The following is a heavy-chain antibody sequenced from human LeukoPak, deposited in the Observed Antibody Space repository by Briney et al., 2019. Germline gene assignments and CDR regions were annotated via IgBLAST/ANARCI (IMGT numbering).Heavy chain of an antibody. CDR3: ARDKYLGYCSGGSCYFLKYYFDY. V-gene: IGHV4-34*01. J-gene: IGHJ4*02. CDR1: GGSFSGYY. CDR2: INHSGST. D-gene: IGHD2-15*01. Sequence: SETLSLTCALYGGSFSGYYWSWIRQPPGKGLEWIGEINHSGSTNYTPSLKSRVTISVDTSKNQFSLKLSSVTAADTAVYYCARDKYLGYCSGGSCYFLKYYFDYWGQGTLVTVSS.